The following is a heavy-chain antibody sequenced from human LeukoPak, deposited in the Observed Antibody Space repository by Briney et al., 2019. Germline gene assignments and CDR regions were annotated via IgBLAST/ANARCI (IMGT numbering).Heavy chain of an antibody. J-gene: IGHJ4*02. CDR2: ISSSSSYI. CDR3: ARGPSGYHNT. V-gene: IGHV3-21*01. D-gene: IGHD5-12*01. CDR1: GFTFSSYS. Sequence: PGGSLRLSCAASGFTFSSYSMNWVRQAPGKGLEWVSSISSSSSYIYYADSVKGRFTISRDNAKNSLYLQMYSLRAEDTAVYYCARGPSGYHNTGGQGTLVTVSS.